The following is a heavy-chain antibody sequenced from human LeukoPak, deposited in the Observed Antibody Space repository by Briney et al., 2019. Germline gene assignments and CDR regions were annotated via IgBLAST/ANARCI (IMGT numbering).Heavy chain of an antibody. CDR1: GFTFSSYW. CDR3: ARDRGGGYDSYYYYGMDV. V-gene: IGHV3-74*01. J-gene: IGHJ6*04. CDR2: INSDGGSI. Sequence: SGGSLRLSCAASGFTFSSYWMHWVRQAPGKGLVWVSRINSDGGSISHADSVKGRFTISRDNAKNTLYMQMNSLRAEDTAVYYCARDRGGGYDSYYYYGMDVWGKGTTVTVSS. D-gene: IGHD5-12*01.